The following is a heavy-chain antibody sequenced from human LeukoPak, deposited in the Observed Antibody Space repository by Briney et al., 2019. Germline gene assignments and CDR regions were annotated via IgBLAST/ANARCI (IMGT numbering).Heavy chain of an antibody. D-gene: IGHD5-12*01. Sequence: PGGSLRLSCAASGFIFSNAWMNWVRQAPGKGLEWVGRIKSKTEGGTTDYAAPVRGGFTISRDDSQNTVDLQISSLTAEDTAMYFCTTTYIVASTRKFADYWGQGTLVVVSS. V-gene: IGHV3-15*01. CDR2: IKSKTEGGTT. CDR1: GFIFSNAW. J-gene: IGHJ4*02. CDR3: TTTYIVASTRKFADY.